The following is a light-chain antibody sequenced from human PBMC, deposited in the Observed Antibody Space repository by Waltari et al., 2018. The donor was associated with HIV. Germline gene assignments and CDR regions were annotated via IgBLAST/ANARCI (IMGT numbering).Light chain of an antibody. Sequence: EIVMTRSPATLSVSPGERVALSCRASQSISSNLAWYQQKPGQAPRPLIYRASSRATGIPARFSGSGSGTEFTLTISSLQPEDFALYYCQQYNNFPLTFGGGTKVEIK. CDR1: QSISSN. CDR2: RAS. V-gene: IGKV3-15*01. CDR3: QQYNNFPLT. J-gene: IGKJ4*01.